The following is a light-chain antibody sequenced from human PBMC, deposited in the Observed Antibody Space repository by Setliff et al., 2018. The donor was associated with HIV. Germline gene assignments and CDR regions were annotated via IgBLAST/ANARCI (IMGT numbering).Light chain of an antibody. CDR3: CSYAGRNTFHMI. J-gene: IGLJ2*01. CDR1: SSNIGNYNP. Sequence: QSALTQPAAVSGSPGQSITISCTGSSSNIGNYNPVSWYQQVPGKAPRLMIFEDNKRPSGVSDRFSGSKSGYTASLTISGLQAGDEADYYCCSYAGRNTFHMIFGGGTKVTVL. V-gene: IGLV2-23*02. CDR2: EDN.